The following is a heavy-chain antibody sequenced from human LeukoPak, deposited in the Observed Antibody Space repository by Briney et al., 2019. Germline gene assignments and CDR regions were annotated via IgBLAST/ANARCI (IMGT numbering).Heavy chain of an antibody. D-gene: IGHD6-19*01. CDR1: GFTFSSYG. CDR2: IRYDGSNK. CDR3: AAPTGGRVGWLVLDFDY. V-gene: IGHV3-30*02. J-gene: IGHJ4*02. Sequence: QTGGSLRLSCAASGFTFSSYGMHWVRQAPGKGLEWVAFIRYDGSNKYYADSVKGRFTISRDNSKTTLYLQMNSLRAEDTGVYYCAAPTGGRVGWLVLDFDYWGQGTLVTVPS.